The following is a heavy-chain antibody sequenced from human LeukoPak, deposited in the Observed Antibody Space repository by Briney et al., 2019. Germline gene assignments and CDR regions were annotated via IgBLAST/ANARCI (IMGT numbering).Heavy chain of an antibody. D-gene: IGHD3-9*01. V-gene: IGHV4-34*01. CDR1: GGSFSGYY. J-gene: IGHJ4*02. CDR2: IKHSGST. Sequence: SETLSLTCAVYGGSFSGYYWSWIRQPPGKGLEWIGEIKHSGSTNYNPSPKSRVTISVDTSKVHFSLNLSSLTAADTAVYYWARGKLIRYFDCLSRQFDYWGQGTLVTVSS. CDR3: ARGKLIRYFDCLSRQFDY.